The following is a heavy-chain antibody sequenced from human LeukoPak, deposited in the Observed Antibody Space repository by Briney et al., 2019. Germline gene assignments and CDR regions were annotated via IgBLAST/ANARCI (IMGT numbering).Heavy chain of an antibody. Sequence: GGSLRLSCAASGFTFSSYAMSWVRQAPGKGLEWVSAISGSGGSTYYADSVKGRFTISRDNSKSTLYLQMNSLRAEDTAVYYCAKDVYPTPYSSSWYGDYWGQGTLVTVSS. J-gene: IGHJ4*02. CDR2: ISGSGGST. CDR1: GFTFSSYA. V-gene: IGHV3-23*01. D-gene: IGHD6-13*01. CDR3: AKDVYPTPYSSSWYGDY.